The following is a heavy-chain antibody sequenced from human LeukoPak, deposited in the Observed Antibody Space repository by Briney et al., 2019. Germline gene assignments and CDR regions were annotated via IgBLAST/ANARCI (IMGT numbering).Heavy chain of an antibody. V-gene: IGHV3-48*03. J-gene: IGHJ3*01. CDR3: AAYYYDSSPKAV. Sequence: GGSLRLSRAASGFAFSTYEMNWVRQAPGKDLEGVSYISNSGSDTYYADSVKGRFTISRDNAKNSLYLQMNSLRAEDTAVYYCAAYYYDSSPKAVWGQGTMVTVSS. CDR2: ISNSGSDT. CDR1: GFAFSTYE. D-gene: IGHD3-22*01.